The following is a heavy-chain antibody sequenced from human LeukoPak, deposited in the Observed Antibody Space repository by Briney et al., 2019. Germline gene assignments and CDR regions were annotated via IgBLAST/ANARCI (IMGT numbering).Heavy chain of an antibody. D-gene: IGHD5-18*01. CDR3: ASSGGGYSYGYPFHYYYYMDV. CDR2: MNPNSGGT. V-gene: IGHV1-2*02. CDR1: GYTFTGYY. J-gene: IGHJ6*03. Sequence: ASVKVSCKASGYTFTGYYMHWVRQAPGQGVEWMGWMNPNSGGTNYAQKFQRRVTMTRDTSISTAYMELSRLRSDDTAVYYCASSGGGYSYGYPFHYYYYMDVWGKGTTVTISS.